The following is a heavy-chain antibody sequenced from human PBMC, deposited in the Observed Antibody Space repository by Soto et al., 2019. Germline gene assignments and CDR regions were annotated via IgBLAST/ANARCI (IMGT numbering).Heavy chain of an antibody. D-gene: IGHD2-8*02. CDR2: SKNKADSYTT. V-gene: IGHV3-72*01. Sequence: EVQLVESGGGLFQPGGSLRLSCAASGFTFSDYYMDWVRQAPGKGLEWVGRSKNKADSYTTEYAASVTGRFSISRDASKNSLYLQMNILKTEDTAVYYCTVWGMGNAFVAAWGHGILVTFSS. CDR1: GFTFSDYY. J-gene: IGHJ4*01. CDR3: TVWGMGNAFVAA.